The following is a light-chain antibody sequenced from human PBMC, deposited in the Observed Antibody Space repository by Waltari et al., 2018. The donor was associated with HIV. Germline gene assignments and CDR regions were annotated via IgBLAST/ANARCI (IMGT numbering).Light chain of an antibody. CDR3: QQSSGVPPYT. CDR2: AAS. CDR1: QNISNY. V-gene: IGKV1-39*01. J-gene: IGKJ2*01. Sequence: DIQMTQSPSSLSSSVGDRVTITCRAGQNISNYLNWYQQKAGKAPKLLIYAASSVQSGVPSRFCGSGSVTDFTLTISSLQPEDCATYYCQQSSGVPPYTFGQGTKLELK.